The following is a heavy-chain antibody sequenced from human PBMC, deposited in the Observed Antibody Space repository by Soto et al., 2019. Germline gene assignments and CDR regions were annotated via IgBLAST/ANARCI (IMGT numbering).Heavy chain of an antibody. CDR3: AREDDGGDSLDV. J-gene: IGHJ6*02. Sequence: QVQLQQSGPGLVKPSQTLSLTCTVSGVSISSDYYHWTWIRQSPGKGLEWIVYIHHSGSTLYNPYLKSRVTISVDTSKNQFSLHLTSVTAADTAVYFCAREDDGGDSLDVWGQGTTVTVSS. CDR2: IHHSGST. CDR1: GVSISSDYYH. D-gene: IGHD2-21*02. V-gene: IGHV4-30-4*08.